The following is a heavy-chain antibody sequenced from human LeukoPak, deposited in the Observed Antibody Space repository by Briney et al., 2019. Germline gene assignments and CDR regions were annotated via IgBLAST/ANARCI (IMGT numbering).Heavy chain of an antibody. CDR2: ISYDGSNK. CDR3: ATSSSWSIYYYYYMDV. Sequence: GGSLRLSCEASGFTVSSYGMHWVRQAPGKGLEWVAVISYDGSNKYYADSVKGRFTISRDNSKNTLYLQMNSLRAEDTAVYYCATSSSWSIYYYYYMDVWGKGTTVTVSS. V-gene: IGHV3-30*03. CDR1: GFTVSSYG. D-gene: IGHD6-13*01. J-gene: IGHJ6*03.